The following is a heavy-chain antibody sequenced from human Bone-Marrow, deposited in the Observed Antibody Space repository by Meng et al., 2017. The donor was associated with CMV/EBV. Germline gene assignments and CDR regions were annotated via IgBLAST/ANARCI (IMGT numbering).Heavy chain of an antibody. Sequence: GGSLRLSCAASGFTVSSKYMSWVRQAPGKGLEWVSLIYSDGNTYYADSVKGRFTISRDNSKNTLYLQMNSLRAEDTAVYYCARAYCSSTSCYGLWAFDIWGQGTMVTV. J-gene: IGHJ3*02. V-gene: IGHV3-53*01. CDR3: ARAYCSSTSCYGLWAFDI. D-gene: IGHD2-2*01. CDR1: GFTVSSKY. CDR2: IYSDGNT.